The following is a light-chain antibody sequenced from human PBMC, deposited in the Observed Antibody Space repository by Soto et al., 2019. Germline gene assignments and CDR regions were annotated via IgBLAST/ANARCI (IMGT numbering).Light chain of an antibody. J-gene: IGKJ1*01. CDR3: QQYNTWPSWT. Sequence: EIVMTQSPATLSVSTGERATLSCGASQSVSSNLAWYQQKPGQAPRLLIYGASTRATGIPARFSGSGSGTEFTLTISSLQSEDFAVYYCQQYNTWPSWTFGQGTKVDIK. CDR2: GAS. CDR1: QSVSSN. V-gene: IGKV3-15*01.